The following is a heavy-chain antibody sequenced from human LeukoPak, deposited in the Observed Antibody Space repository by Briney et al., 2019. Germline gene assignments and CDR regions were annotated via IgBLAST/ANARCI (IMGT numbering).Heavy chain of an antibody. Sequence: GGSLRLSCAASGFTFSDYYMSWIRQAPGKGLEWVSYISSSGSTIYYADSVKGRFTISRDNSKNTLYLQMNSLRAEDTAVYYCAKGGRVAAAGTDDYWGQGTLVTVSS. D-gene: IGHD6-13*01. CDR3: AKGGRVAAAGTDDY. CDR1: GFTFSDYY. J-gene: IGHJ4*02. CDR2: ISSSGSTI. V-gene: IGHV3-11*01.